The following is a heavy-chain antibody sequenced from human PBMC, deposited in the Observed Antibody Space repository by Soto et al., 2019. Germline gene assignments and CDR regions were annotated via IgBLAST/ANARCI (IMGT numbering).Heavy chain of an antibody. D-gene: IGHD1-26*01. CDR1: GFTFSRYT. CDR2: ISSSSSYI. V-gene: IGHV3-21*01. CDR3: ARGQVGATGEGFDY. J-gene: IGHJ4*02. Sequence: GGSLRLSCAASGFTFSRYTMNWVRQAPGKGLEWVSSISSSSSYIYYADSVKGRFTISRDNAKNSLYLQMNSLRAEDTAVYYCARGQVGATGEGFDYWGQGTLVTVSS.